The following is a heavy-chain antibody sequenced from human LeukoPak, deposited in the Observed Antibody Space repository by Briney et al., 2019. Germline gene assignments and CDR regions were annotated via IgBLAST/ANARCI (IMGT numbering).Heavy chain of an antibody. CDR2: INSDGSST. V-gene: IGHV3-74*01. Sequence: PGGSLRLSCAASGFTFSHYWMHWVRQAPGKGLVWVSRINSDGSSTTSADSVKGRFTISRDNAKNTLYLQMNSLRAEDTAVYYCAKGGATVIDYWGQGTLVTVSS. CDR3: AKGGATVIDY. J-gene: IGHJ4*02. D-gene: IGHD4-17*01. CDR1: GFTFSHYW.